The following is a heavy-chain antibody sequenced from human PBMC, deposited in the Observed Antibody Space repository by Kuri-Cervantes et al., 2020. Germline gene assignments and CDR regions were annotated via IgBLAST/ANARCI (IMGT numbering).Heavy chain of an antibody. D-gene: IGHD4-23*01. CDR2: ISYDGSNK. V-gene: IGHV3-30-3*01. Sequence: GESLKISCAASGFTFSSYAMHWVRQAPGKGLEWVAVISYDGSNKYYADSVKGRFTISRDNSKNTLYLQMNSLGAEDTAVYYCASVTTVVAGFDYWGQGTRVT. J-gene: IGHJ4*02. CDR3: ASVTTVVAGFDY. CDR1: GFTFSSYA.